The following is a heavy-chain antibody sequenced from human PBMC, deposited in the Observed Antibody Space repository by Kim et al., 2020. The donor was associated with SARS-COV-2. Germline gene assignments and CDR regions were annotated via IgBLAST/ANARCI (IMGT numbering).Heavy chain of an antibody. D-gene: IGHD6-19*01. CDR1: GFTFTSSA. Sequence: SVKVSCKASGFTFTSSAVQWVRQARGQRLEWIGWIVVGSGNTNYAQKFQERVTITRDMSTSTAYMELSSLRSEDTAVYYCAARIAVAGTRDYWGQGTLVTVSS. CDR3: AARIAVAGTRDY. V-gene: IGHV1-58*01. J-gene: IGHJ4*02. CDR2: IVVGSGNT.